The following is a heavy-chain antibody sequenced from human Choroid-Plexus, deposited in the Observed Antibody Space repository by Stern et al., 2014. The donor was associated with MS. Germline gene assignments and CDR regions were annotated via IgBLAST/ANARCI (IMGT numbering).Heavy chain of an antibody. CDR3: AKDRQYLTYFFDH. CDR2: GAYDGSNK. J-gene: IGHJ5*02. CDR1: GFTFGSCV. Sequence: LVESGGGVVQPGRPLRLSCVASGFTFGSCVMHWVRQAPGKGLEWVAGGAYDGSNKYYADSVKGRFTISRDNSQNTLYMQMSSLRPEDTAVYYCAKDRQYLTYFFDHWGQGSLVTVSS. D-gene: IGHD2/OR15-2a*01. V-gene: IGHV3-30*18.